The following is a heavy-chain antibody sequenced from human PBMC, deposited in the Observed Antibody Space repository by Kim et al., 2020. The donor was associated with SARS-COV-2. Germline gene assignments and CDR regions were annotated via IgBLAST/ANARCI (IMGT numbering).Heavy chain of an antibody. J-gene: IGHJ3*02. V-gene: IGHV4-30-4*01. CDR3: ASYYDSSCYYGADAIYI. CDR2: IYYSGST. D-gene: IGHD3-22*01. Sequence: SETLSLTFTVSGGSISSGDYYWSWIRQPPGKGLEWIGYIYYSGSTYYNPSLKSRVTISVDTSKNQFSLKLSSVTAADTAVYYCASYYDSSCYYGADAIYISGQGAMVSVSS. CDR1: GGSISSGDYY.